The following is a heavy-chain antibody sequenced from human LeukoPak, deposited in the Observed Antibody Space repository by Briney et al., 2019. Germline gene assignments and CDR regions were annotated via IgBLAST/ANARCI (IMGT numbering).Heavy chain of an antibody. J-gene: IGHJ4*02. CDR1: GGSFSGYY. D-gene: IGHD6-19*01. CDR2: INHSGST. Sequence: SETLSLTCAVYGGSFSGYYWSWIRQPPGKGLEWIGEINHSGSTNYNPSLKSRVTISVDTSKNQFSLKLSSVTAADTAVYYCAGLAVAGTIDYRGQGTLVTVSS. CDR3: AGLAVAGTIDY. V-gene: IGHV4-34*01.